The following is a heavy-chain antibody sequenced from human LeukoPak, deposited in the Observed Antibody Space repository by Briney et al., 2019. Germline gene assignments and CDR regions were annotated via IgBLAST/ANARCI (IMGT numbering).Heavy chain of an antibody. CDR3: ARDLRFGELALDY. CDR1: GFTFSDYY. V-gene: IGHV3-11*01. CDR2: ISSSGSTI. D-gene: IGHD3-10*01. J-gene: IGHJ4*02. Sequence: GGSLRLSCAASGFTFSDYYMSWIRQAPGKGLEWVSYISSSGSTIYYADSVKGRFTISRDNAKNSLYLQMNSLRAEDTAVYYCARDLRFGELALDYWGQGTLVTVSS.